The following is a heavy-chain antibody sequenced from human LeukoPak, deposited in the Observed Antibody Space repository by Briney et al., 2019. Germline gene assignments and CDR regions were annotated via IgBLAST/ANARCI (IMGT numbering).Heavy chain of an antibody. J-gene: IGHJ6*02. CDR1: GFTFSSYS. CDR3: ARGTMTLWNGMDV. D-gene: IGHD4-17*01. CDR2: ISSSGGNT. V-gene: IGHV3-23*01. Sequence: PGGSLRLSCAASGFTFSSYSMSWVRQAPGKGLEWVSSISSSGGNTYYADSVKGRFTISRDSSKNTLFLQMNSLRAEDTAVYYCARGTMTLWNGMDVWGQGTTVTVSS.